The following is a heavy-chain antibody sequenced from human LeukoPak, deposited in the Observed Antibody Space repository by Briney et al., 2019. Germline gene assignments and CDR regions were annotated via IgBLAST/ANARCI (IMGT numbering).Heavy chain of an antibody. CDR3: ARGLVLATDDAFDI. J-gene: IGHJ3*02. V-gene: IGHV4-59*01. Sequence: PLQTLSLTCTVSAASITSYFTSWLRPPPEKGLEWVGYIWDTEITDYNPSLKSRVTIALDTSKNHFSLKLRSVTAADTALYFCARGLVLATDDAFDIWGQGTLVTVSS. D-gene: IGHD5-12*01. CDR2: IWDTEIT. CDR1: AASITSYF.